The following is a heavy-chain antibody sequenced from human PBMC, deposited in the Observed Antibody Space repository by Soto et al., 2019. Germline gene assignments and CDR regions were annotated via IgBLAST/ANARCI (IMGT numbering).Heavy chain of an antibody. Sequence: GESLKSSCRPAAYSCTTSWIGWVRQKPGKGLEWMWIIYPADSDTIYSPSFQCQVTFSVDKSINPAFLQMSSLKASPTAIYYCARPDGIFGWFGPCRQGSLVTVSS. V-gene: IGHV5-51*03. D-gene: IGHD3-9*01. CDR1: AYSCTTSW. CDR2: IYPADSDT. CDR3: ARPDGIFGWFGP. J-gene: IGHJ5*02.